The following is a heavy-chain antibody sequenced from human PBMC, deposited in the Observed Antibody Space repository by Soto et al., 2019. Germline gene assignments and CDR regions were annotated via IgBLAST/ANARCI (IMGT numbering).Heavy chain of an antibody. Sequence: VQLVQSGAEVKKPGSSVKVSCKASGGTFSNYALSWVRQAPGQGLEWMGGIIPISGTSNYAQKFQGSVTITADESTSTAYMELSSLRSEDTAVYYCARARGYSYGDHYFDYWGQGTLVTVSS. CDR3: ARARGYSYGDHYFDY. CDR2: IIPISGTS. D-gene: IGHD5-18*01. CDR1: GGTFSNYA. J-gene: IGHJ4*02. V-gene: IGHV1-69*01.